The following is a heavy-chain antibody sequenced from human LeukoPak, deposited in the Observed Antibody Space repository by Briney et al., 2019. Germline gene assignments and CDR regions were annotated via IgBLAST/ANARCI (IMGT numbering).Heavy chain of an antibody. D-gene: IGHD3-10*01. CDR3: ARGPYYGSGSLDY. CDR2: ISSSSSYI. Sequence: TGGSLRLSCAASGFTFSSYSMNWVRQAPGKGLEWVSSISSSSSYIYYADSVKGRFTISRDNAKNSLYLQMNSLRAEDTAVYYCARGPYYGSGSLDYWGQGTLVTVSS. V-gene: IGHV3-21*01. J-gene: IGHJ4*02. CDR1: GFTFSSYS.